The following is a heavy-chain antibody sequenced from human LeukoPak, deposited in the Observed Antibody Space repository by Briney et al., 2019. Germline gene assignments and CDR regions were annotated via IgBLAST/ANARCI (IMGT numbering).Heavy chain of an antibody. V-gene: IGHV3-7*05. Sequence: GGSLRLSLVASWFTFSNYYMSWVRQAPGEGPEWVAMKKPDGSAKYYVDSVKGRFTISRDHAQKALHLQLNSLGAEDTAVYYCSRDAGGDKIFGPRMDVWGQGTTVSVCS. CDR3: SRDAGGDKIFGPRMDV. CDR1: WFTFSNYY. D-gene: IGHD3/OR15-3a*01. J-gene: IGHJ6*02. CDR2: KKPDGSAK.